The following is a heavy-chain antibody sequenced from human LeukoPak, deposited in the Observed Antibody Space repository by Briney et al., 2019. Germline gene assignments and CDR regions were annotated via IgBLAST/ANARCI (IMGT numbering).Heavy chain of an antibody. Sequence: SETLSLTCTVSGDSISSYYWSWIRQPAGKGLEWIGRTSTTGNTNYNPSLKSRVTISADKSNNQFSLQLSSVTAADTAVYYCARVPPRAAMVYFDYWGQGTLVTVSS. J-gene: IGHJ4*02. V-gene: IGHV4-4*07. CDR2: TSTTGNT. CDR3: ARVPPRAAMVYFDY. CDR1: GDSISSYY. D-gene: IGHD5-18*01.